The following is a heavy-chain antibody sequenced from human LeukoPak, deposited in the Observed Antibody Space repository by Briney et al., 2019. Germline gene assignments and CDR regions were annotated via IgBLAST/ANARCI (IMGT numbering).Heavy chain of an antibody. CDR1: GFTFSSYG. V-gene: IGHV3-30*03. J-gene: IGHJ4*02. CDR2: ISYDGSNK. CDR3: ARDKTMVRGVPTAYYFDY. D-gene: IGHD3-10*01. Sequence: GGSLRLSCAASGFTFSSYGMHWVRQAPGKGLEWVAVISYDGSNKYYADSVKGRFTISRDNSKNTLYLQMNSLRAEDTAVYYCARDKTMVRGVPTAYYFDYWGQGTLVTVSS.